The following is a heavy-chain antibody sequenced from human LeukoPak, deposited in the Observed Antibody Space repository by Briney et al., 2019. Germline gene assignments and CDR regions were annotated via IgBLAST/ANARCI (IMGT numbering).Heavy chain of an antibody. CDR3: ARGREGPIDY. Sequence: GGSLRLSCAPSVFTFSIYSMNWVRHAPGKGVGWVASISSGGIYIYYADSVKGRFTITRDNAQNALYLQMNSLRAEDTAVYYCARGREGPIDYWGQGTLVTVSS. V-gene: IGHV3-21*01. J-gene: IGHJ4*02. CDR2: ISSGGIYI. CDR1: VFTFSIYS.